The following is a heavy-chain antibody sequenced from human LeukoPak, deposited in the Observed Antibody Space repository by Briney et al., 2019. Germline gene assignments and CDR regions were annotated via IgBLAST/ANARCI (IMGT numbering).Heavy chain of an antibody. D-gene: IGHD2-15*01. CDR1: GFTVSSNY. V-gene: IGHV3-66*02. CDR3: ARADLKCSGGSCYSRESAFDI. CDR2: IYSGGST. J-gene: IGHJ3*02. Sequence: GGSLRLSCAASGFTVSSNYMSWVRLAPGKGLEWVSVIYSGGSTYYADSVKGRFTISRDNSKNTLYLQMNSLRAEDTAVYYCARADLKCSGGSCYSRESAFDIRGQGTMVTVSS.